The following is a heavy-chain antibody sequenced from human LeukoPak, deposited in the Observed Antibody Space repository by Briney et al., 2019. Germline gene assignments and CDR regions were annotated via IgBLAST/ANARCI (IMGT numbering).Heavy chain of an antibody. Sequence: GGSLRLSCAASGFTVSSSPINWVRQAPGRGLEWVSVIYSGGNTFHADSVKGRFTISRDNSKNTLYLQMNSLRAEDTAVYYCATSGEAMIAVVLVEHWGQGTLVTVSS. CDR2: IYSGGNT. CDR1: GFTVSSSP. D-gene: IGHD3-22*01. CDR3: ATSGEAMIAVVLVEH. V-gene: IGHV3-53*01. J-gene: IGHJ1*01.